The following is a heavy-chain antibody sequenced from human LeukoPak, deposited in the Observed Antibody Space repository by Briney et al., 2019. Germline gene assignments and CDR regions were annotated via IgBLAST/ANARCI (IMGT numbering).Heavy chain of an antibody. D-gene: IGHD3-22*01. CDR2: ISYDGSNK. CDR3: AGEYYYDSSGWY. J-gene: IGHJ4*02. Sequence: PGGSLRLSCAASGFTFSSYAMHWVRQAPGKGLDWVAVISYDGSNKYYADSVKGRFTISRDNSKNTLYLQMNSLRAEDTAVYYCAGEYYYDSSGWYWGQGTLVTVSS. V-gene: IGHV3-30-3*01. CDR1: GFTFSSYA.